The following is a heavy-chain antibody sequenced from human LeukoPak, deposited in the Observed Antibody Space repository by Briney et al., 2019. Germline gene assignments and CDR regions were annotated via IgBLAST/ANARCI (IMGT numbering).Heavy chain of an antibody. CDR1: GGSISSSSYY. J-gene: IGHJ4*02. Sequence: SETLSLTCTVSGGSISSSSYYWGWIRQPPGKGLEWIGSIYYSGSTYYNPSLKNRVTISVDTSKNQFSLKLSSVTAADTAVYYCARYYDSSGYSPSGVDYWGQGTLVTVSS. CDR2: IYYSGST. CDR3: ARYYDSSGYSPSGVDY. D-gene: IGHD3-22*01. V-gene: IGHV4-39*01.